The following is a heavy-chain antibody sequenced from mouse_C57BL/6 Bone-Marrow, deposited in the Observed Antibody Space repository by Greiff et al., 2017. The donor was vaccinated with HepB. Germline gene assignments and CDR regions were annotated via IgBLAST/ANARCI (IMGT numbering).Heavy chain of an antibody. V-gene: IGHV5-2*01. Sequence: EVQVVESGGGLVQPGESLKLSCESNEYEFPSHDMSWVRKTPEKRLALVAAINSDGGSTYYPDTMERRFIISRDNTKKTLYLQMSSLRSEYTALYYCARHYYGSSHYYAMDYWGQGTSVTVSS. D-gene: IGHD1-1*01. CDR3: ARHYYGSSHYYAMDY. CDR1: EYEFPSHD. CDR2: INSDGGST. J-gene: IGHJ4*01.